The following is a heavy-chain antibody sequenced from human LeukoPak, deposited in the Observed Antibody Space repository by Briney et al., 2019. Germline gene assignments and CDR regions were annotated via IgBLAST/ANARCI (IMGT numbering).Heavy chain of an antibody. V-gene: IGHV4-59*01. D-gene: IGHD6-13*01. Sequence: KPSETLSLTCTVSGGSISSYYWGWIRQPPGKGLEWIGYIYYSGSTNYNPSLKSRVTISVDTSKNQFSLKLTSVTAADTAVYYCAKVVAGYSRNYYFFDYWGQGTLVTVSS. CDR2: IYYSGST. CDR3: AKVVAGYSRNYYFFDY. CDR1: GGSISSYY. J-gene: IGHJ4*02.